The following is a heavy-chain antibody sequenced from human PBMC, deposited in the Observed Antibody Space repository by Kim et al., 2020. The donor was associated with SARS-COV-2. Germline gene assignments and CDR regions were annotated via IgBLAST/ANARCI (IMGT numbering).Heavy chain of an antibody. J-gene: IGHJ5*01. CDR3: VRDANDLVTGYSPFDS. CDR2: VYFTGST. D-gene: IGHD3-9*01. V-gene: IGHV4-39*07. Sequence: SETLSLTCLVSGESIISNDYYWGWVRQPPGKGPEWIGSVYFTGSTYLNPSLKSRVSISVDTSKSQFSLGLTSVTAADTAVYFCVRDANDLVTGYSPFDSWGAGAVVSVSS. CDR1: GESIISNDYY.